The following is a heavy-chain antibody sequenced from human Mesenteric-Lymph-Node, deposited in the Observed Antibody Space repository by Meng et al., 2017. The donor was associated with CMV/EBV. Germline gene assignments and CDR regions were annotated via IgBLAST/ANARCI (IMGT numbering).Heavy chain of an antibody. CDR1: GYTFTGYY. J-gene: IGHJ6*02. D-gene: IGHD2-2*01. CDR2: INPNSGVT. Sequence: ASVKVSCKGSGYTFTGYYMHWVRQAPGQGLEWMGWINPNSGVTTYAQKFQGRVTMTRDTSISIAYMELSRLTSDDTAVYYCARRGVPAATFYGMDVWGQGTTVTVSS. CDR3: ARRGVPAATFYGMDV. V-gene: IGHV1-2*02.